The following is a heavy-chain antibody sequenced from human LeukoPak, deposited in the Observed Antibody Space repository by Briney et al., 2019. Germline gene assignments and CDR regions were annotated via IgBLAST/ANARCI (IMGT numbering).Heavy chain of an antibody. Sequence: GGSLRLSCAASGFTFSSYSMNWVRQAPGKGLEWVSSISSSSSYIYYADSVKGRFTISRDSAKNSLYLQMNSLRAEDTAVYYCAREGNWNYDYMDVWGKGTTVTISS. CDR1: GFTFSSYS. D-gene: IGHD1-1*01. CDR3: AREGNWNYDYMDV. V-gene: IGHV3-21*01. CDR2: ISSSSSYI. J-gene: IGHJ6*03.